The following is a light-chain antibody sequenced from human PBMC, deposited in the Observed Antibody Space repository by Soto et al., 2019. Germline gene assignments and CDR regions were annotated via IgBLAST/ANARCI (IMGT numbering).Light chain of an antibody. V-gene: IGKV1-39*01. CDR1: QSISSY. CDR3: QQSYSTPWT. J-gene: IGKJ1*01. CDR2: AAS. Sequence: DIQMTQSPSSLSASVGDRVTITCRASQSISSYLNWYQQKPGKAPKLLIYAASSLQSGGPSRFSGSESGTDFTLTISSMQPEDFATYYCQQSYSTPWTFGQGTKVEIK.